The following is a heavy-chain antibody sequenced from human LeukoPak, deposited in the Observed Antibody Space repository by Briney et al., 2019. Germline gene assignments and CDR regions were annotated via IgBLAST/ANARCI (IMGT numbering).Heavy chain of an antibody. J-gene: IGHJ4*02. D-gene: IGHD3-10*01. CDR3: ARSTGWFGQGYFDY. V-gene: IGHV3-74*01. CDR2: INSDGSST. Sequence: GGSLRLSCAASGFTFSSYWTHWVRQAPGKGLVWVSRINSDGSSTSYADSVKGRFTISRDNAKNTLYLQMNSLRAEDTAVYYCARSTGWFGQGYFDYWGQGTLVTVSS. CDR1: GFTFSSYW.